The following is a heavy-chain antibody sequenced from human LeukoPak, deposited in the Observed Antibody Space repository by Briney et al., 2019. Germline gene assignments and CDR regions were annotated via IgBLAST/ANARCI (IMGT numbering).Heavy chain of an antibody. CDR1: GGTSSSYT. Sequence: SVKVSCKASGGTSSSYTIVWVRQAPGQGLELMGRIIPVLRRTHHAQKFQDRVTLTADRITTTAYMELRSLRSEDTAMYYCGRSESDFFVDYWGQGTLVTVSS. CDR2: IIPVLRRT. CDR3: GRSESDFFVDY. J-gene: IGHJ4*02. V-gene: IGHV1-69*02. D-gene: IGHD3-3*01.